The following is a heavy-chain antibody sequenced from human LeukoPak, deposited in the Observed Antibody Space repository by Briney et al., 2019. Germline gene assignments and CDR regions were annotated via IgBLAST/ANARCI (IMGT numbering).Heavy chain of an antibody. CDR2: IRSKAYGGTT. V-gene: IGHV3-49*04. D-gene: IGHD7-27*01. Sequence: GGSLRLSCTASGFTFCDYAMSWVRQAPGKGLEWVGFIRSKAYGGTTEYAASVKGRFTISRDDSKSIAYLQMNSLKTEDTAVYYCTRAQLGIRYWGQGTLVTVSS. CDR3: TRAQLGIRY. CDR1: GFTFCDYA. J-gene: IGHJ4*02.